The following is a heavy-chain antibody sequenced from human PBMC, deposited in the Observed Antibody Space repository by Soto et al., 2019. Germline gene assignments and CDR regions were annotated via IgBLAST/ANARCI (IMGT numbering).Heavy chain of an antibody. CDR3: ATSYGNAWYTF. V-gene: IGHV4-34*01. Sequence: SETLSLTCAVYGGSFSGYYWSWIRQPPGKGLEWIGEINHSGSTNYNPSLKSRVTISVDTSKNQFSLQLTSVTVADTAVYYCATSYGNAWYTFWGQGTQVTVSS. CDR2: INHSGST. D-gene: IGHD6-13*01. J-gene: IGHJ4*02. CDR1: GGSFSGYY.